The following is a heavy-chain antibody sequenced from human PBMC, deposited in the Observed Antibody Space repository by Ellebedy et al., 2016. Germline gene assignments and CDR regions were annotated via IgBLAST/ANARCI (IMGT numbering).Heavy chain of an antibody. CDR2: IYGTGTS. V-gene: IGHV3-53*01. Sequence: GGSLRLXXAVSGFNVTSNDMSWVRQAPGRGLELVSLIYGTGTSYYAESVKGRFTISRDNSKKTLYLQMSGLGAEDTAVYYCVTRHNAAFDFWGQGTMVTVSS. D-gene: IGHD1-14*01. CDR1: GFNVTSND. J-gene: IGHJ3*01. CDR3: VTRHNAAFDF.